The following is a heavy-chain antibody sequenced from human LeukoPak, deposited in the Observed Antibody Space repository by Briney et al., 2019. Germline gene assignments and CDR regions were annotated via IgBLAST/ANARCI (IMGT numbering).Heavy chain of an antibody. V-gene: IGHV4-59*01. J-gene: IGHJ5*02. CDR3: ARVHGSGSYSWFDP. D-gene: IGHD3-10*01. Sequence: SETLSLTCTVSGGSISSYYWSWIRQPPGKGLEWIGYIYYSGSTNYNPSLKSRVTMSVDTSKNQFSLELSSVTAADTAVYYCARVHGSGSYSWFDPWGQGTLVTVSS. CDR1: GGSISSYY. CDR2: IYYSGST.